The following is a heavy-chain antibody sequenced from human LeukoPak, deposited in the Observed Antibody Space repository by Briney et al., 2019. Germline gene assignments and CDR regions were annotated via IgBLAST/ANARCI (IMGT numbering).Heavy chain of an antibody. J-gene: IGHJ3*02. CDR2: IIPILCTA. Sequence: SSVNVSFKCSGCTFSSYASSGVRQAPGQGLEGMGVIIPILCTANYVHKFQGRLTINADKSTSTAYMELSSLRSEDTAVYYCASSKMAGRAFDIWGQGTMVTVSS. V-gene: IGHV1-69*06. CDR1: GCTFSSYA. CDR3: ASSKMAGRAFDI. D-gene: IGHD5-24*01.